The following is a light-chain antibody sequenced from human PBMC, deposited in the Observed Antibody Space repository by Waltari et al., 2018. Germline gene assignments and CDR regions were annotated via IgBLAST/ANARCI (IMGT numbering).Light chain of an antibody. Sequence: DIQMTQSPPSLSASVGDRVLITCQASQDISNSLNWYQQKPGKAPKLLINDASNLQAVVPSRFSGSGSGTNFVFIISSVRPEDVATYYCQQHDNLPLTFGQGTRLEIK. V-gene: IGKV1-33*01. J-gene: IGKJ5*01. CDR3: QQHDNLPLT. CDR1: QDISNS. CDR2: DAS.